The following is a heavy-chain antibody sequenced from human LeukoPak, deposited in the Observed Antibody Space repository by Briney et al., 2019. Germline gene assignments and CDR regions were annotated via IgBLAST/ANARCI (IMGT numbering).Heavy chain of an antibody. J-gene: IGHJ4*02. V-gene: IGHV3-9*01. CDR2: ISWNSGSI. Sequence: PGRSLRLSCAASGFTFDDYAMHWVRQAPGKGLEWVSGISWNSGSIGYADSVKGRFTISRDNAKNSLYLQMNSLRAEDTAVYYCARDGDGPFDYWGQGTLVTVSS. D-gene: IGHD3-10*01. CDR1: GFTFDDYA. CDR3: ARDGDGPFDY.